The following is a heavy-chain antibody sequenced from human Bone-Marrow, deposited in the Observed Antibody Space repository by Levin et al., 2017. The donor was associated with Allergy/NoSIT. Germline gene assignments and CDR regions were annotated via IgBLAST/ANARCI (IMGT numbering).Heavy chain of an antibody. CDR2: ISDTGNI. CDR1: GVSIRSYS. V-gene: IGHV4-59*01. D-gene: IGHD3-22*01. CDR3: SRHMLVVPVSTRGFGFDV. J-gene: IGHJ3*01. Sequence: SETLSLTCTVSGVSIRSYSWSWIRQPPGKGLEWIGYISDTGNINYNPSLKSRVSMSLDTSKNHFSLKLTSLTAADTALSFYSRHMLVVPVSTRGFGFDVWGQGTRVPVSS.